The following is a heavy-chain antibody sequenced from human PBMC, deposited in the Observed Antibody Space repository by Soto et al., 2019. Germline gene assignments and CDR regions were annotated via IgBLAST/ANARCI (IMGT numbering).Heavy chain of an antibody. CDR1: GGSVTSGGSC. Sequence: PSETLSLTCAVSGGSVTSGGSCWTWIRLSPGRGLEWIGYIYHSGFTYYNPSLKSRVTISVDRSKNQFSLNLSSVTAADTAVYYCASGRDWFGPWGRGTLVTVSS. V-gene: IGHV4-30-2*06. J-gene: IGHJ5*02. CDR3: ASGRDWFGP. CDR2: IYHSGFT.